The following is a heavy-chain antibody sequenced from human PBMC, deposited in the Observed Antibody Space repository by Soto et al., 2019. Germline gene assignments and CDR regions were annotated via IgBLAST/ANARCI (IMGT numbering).Heavy chain of an antibody. J-gene: IGHJ5*02. CDR1: GYTFTSYY. CDR2: INPNSGGT. D-gene: IGHD3-22*01. V-gene: IGHV1-2*02. CDR3: ARDWDSYNWFDP. Sequence: GASVKVSCKASGYTFTSYYMHWVRQAPGQGLEWMGWINPNSGGTNYAQKFQGRVTMTRDTSISTAYMELSRLRSDDTAVYYCARDWDSYNWFDPWGQGTLVTVSS.